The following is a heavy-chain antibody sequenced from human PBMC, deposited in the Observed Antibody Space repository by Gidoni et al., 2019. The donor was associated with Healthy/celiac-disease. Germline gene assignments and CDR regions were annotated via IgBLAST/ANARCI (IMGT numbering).Heavy chain of an antibody. J-gene: IGHJ4*02. D-gene: IGHD6-19*01. V-gene: IGHV3-23*01. Sequence: VQLLESGGGLVQPGGSLRLSCAASRFTFRSYAMSWVRQAPGKGLGGVSGISGSSVSTNYADSVKGRFTISRDNSKNTLYLQMNSLRAEDTAVYYCAKPGPSVAGTPFDYWGQGTLVTVSS. CDR2: ISGSSVST. CDR1: RFTFRSYA. CDR3: AKPGPSVAGTPFDY.